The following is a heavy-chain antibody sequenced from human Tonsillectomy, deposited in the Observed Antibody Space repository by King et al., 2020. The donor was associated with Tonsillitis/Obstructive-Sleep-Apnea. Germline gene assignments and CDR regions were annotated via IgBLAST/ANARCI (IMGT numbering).Heavy chain of an antibody. V-gene: IGHV5-51*01. CDR3: ARRQGSYGSGSYYNSFDS. J-gene: IGHJ5*01. CDR1: GYIFTNYW. CDR2: IYPGDSDT. D-gene: IGHD3-10*01. Sequence: QLVQSGAEVKKPGESLKISCKGSGYIFTNYWIGWVRQMPRKGLEWMGIIYPGDSDTRYSPSFQGQVTISADKSISTAYLQWSSLKASDTAMYYCARRQGSYGSGSYYNSFDSWGQGTLVTVSS.